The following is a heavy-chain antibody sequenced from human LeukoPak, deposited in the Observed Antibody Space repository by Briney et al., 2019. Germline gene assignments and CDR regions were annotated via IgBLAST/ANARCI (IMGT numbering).Heavy chain of an antibody. CDR1: GFTFSSYA. J-gene: IGHJ5*02. Sequence: GGSLRLSCAASGFTFSSYAMSWVRQPPGKGLEWVSAISDSGGSTYYADSVKGRFTLSRDNSKNTLYLQMNSLRAEDTAVYYCAREVVPAAMGGVGDNWFDPWGQGTLVTVSS. D-gene: IGHD2-2*01. CDR3: AREVVPAAMGGVGDNWFDP. CDR2: ISDSGGST. V-gene: IGHV3-23*01.